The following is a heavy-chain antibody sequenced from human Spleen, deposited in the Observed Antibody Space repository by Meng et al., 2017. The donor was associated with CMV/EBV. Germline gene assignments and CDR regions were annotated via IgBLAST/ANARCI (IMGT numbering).Heavy chain of an antibody. CDR2: ISTTSNII. J-gene: IGHJ5*02. CDR3: ARSAPSVDFWSGFYHNWFDP. V-gene: IGHV3-48*04. CDR1: GFTFSNYN. D-gene: IGHD3-3*01. Sequence: GESLKISCAASGFTFSNYNMNWVRQTPGKGLEWLSYISTTSNIIYYADSVKGRFTISRDNAKNSLYLQMNSLTAEDTAVYYCARSAPSVDFWSGFYHNWFDPWGPGTLVTVSS.